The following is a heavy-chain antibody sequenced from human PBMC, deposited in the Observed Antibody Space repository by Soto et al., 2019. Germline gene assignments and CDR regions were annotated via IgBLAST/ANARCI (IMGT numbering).Heavy chain of an antibody. J-gene: IGHJ4*02. V-gene: IGHV3-74*01. CDR2: INNDGSST. CDR3: ASGGVAGSRTYYNDY. CDR1: GFTFSSNW. D-gene: IGHD3-10*01. Sequence: EVQLVESGGGLVQPGGSLRLSCAASGFTFSSNWMHWVRQAPGKGLVWVSRINNDGSSTSYADSVKGRLTISRDNAKNTLYLQVNSLRDEDTAVYYCASGGVAGSRTYYNDYWGRGTLVTVSS.